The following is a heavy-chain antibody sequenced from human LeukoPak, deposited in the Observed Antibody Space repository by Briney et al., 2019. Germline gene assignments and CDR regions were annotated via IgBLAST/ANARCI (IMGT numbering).Heavy chain of an antibody. V-gene: IGHV1-18*01. CDR1: GYTFTSYG. D-gene: IGHD6-6*01. CDR3: ARERGPGAARPFVGVADAFDI. J-gene: IGHJ3*02. Sequence: ASVKVSCKASGYTFTSYGISWVRQAPGQGLEWMGWISAYNGNTNYAQKLQGRVTMTTDTSTSTAYMELSRLRSDDTAVYYCARERGPGAARPFVGVADAFDIWGQGTMVTVSS. CDR2: ISAYNGNT.